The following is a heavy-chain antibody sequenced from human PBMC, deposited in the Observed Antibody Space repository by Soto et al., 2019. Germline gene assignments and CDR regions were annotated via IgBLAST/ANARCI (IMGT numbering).Heavy chain of an antibody. D-gene: IGHD1-1*01. CDR3: VTDGADIVTTPSHFDY. CDR1: GFTFSTYA. J-gene: IGHJ4*02. V-gene: IGHV3-23*01. Sequence: EVQLLESGGGLVQPGGSLRLSCAASGFTFSTYAMSWVRQPPGKGLEWVSGIGGSGGSTYSADSVQGRFTISRDNSKNTLYLRMNSLRAEDTAVYYCVTDGADIVTTPSHFDYWGQGTLVTVSS. CDR2: IGGSGGST.